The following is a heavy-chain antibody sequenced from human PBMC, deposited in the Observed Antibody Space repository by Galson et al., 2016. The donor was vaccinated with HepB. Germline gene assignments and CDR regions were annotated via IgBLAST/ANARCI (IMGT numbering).Heavy chain of an antibody. Sequence: SVKVSCKASGYLFTDYYIHWVRQAPGQGLEWMGWISPNSGDTNYAQKFRGRVTLTRDTSITTSFLELDSLRSDDTATFYCARMNAAALDALDVWGQGTTVTVSS. D-gene: IGHD6-25*01. CDR2: ISPNSGDT. CDR1: GYLFTDYY. V-gene: IGHV1-2*02. J-gene: IGHJ3*01. CDR3: ARMNAAALDALDV.